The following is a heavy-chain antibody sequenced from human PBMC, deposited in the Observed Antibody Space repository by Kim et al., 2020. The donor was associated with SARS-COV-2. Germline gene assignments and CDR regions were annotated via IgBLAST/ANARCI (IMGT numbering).Heavy chain of an antibody. D-gene: IGHD6-19*01. CDR1: GGSISSGSYY. Sequence: SETLSLTCTVSGGSISSGSYYWGWIRQPPGKGLEWIGSIYYSGSTYYDPSLKSRVTISVDTSKNQFSLKLTSVTAADTAVYYCSRFLPRAVTGTSYRPTNIDYWGQGTLVTVSS. V-gene: IGHV4-39*01. J-gene: IGHJ4*02. CDR3: SRFLPRAVTGTSYRPTNIDY. CDR2: IYYSGST.